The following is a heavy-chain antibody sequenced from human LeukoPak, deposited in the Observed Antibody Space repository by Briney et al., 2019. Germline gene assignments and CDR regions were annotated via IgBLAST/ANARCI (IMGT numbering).Heavy chain of an antibody. CDR2: ISGSGGST. J-gene: IGHJ4*02. V-gene: IGHV3-23*01. CDR1: GFTFSSYA. D-gene: IGHD3-10*01. CDR3: AKDPKLWFGESPFDY. Sequence: GGSLRLSCAASGFTFSSYAMSWVRQAPGKGLEWVSAISGSGGSTYYADSVKGRFTISRDNSKNTLYLQTNSLRAEDTAVYYCAKDPKLWFGESPFDYWGQGTLVTVSS.